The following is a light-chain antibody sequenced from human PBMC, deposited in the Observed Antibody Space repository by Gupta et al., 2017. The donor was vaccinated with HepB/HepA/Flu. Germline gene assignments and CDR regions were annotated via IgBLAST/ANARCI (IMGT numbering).Light chain of an antibody. CDR2: DVS. Sequence: SDIGTHNYVSWYQQNPGKVPKLIIHDVSDRPSGVSSRFSGSKSGNTASLTISGLQAEDEADYYCGSSESSSTRYLFGTGTAVTVL. J-gene: IGLJ1*01. V-gene: IGLV2-14*04. CDR1: SDIGTHNY. CDR3: GSSESSSTRYL.